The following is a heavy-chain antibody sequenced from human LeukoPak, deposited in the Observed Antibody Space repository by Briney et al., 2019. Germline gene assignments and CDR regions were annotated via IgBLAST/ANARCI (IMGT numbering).Heavy chain of an antibody. Sequence: GGSLRLSCAASGFTFSSYAMSWVRQAPGKGLEWVSVISGSGGSTYYADSVKGRFTISRDNSKNTLYLQMNSLRAEDTAVYYCAKDYYYDSSGYPGGDFDIWGQGTMVTVSS. J-gene: IGHJ3*02. CDR1: GFTFSSYA. V-gene: IGHV3-23*01. CDR2: ISGSGGST. D-gene: IGHD3-22*01. CDR3: AKDYYYDSSGYPGGDFDI.